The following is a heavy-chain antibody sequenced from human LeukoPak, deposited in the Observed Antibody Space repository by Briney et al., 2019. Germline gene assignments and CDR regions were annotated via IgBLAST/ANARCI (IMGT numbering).Heavy chain of an antibody. V-gene: IGHV4-59*08. Sequence: SETLSLTCTVSGGSISSYYWSWIRQPPGKGLEWIGYIYYSGSTNYNPSLKSRVTISVDMSKNQFSLKLSSVTAADTAVYYCARQPRRGYSYEFDYWGQGTLVTVSS. CDR3: ARQPRRGYSYEFDY. CDR1: GGSISSYY. CDR2: IYYSGST. D-gene: IGHD5-18*01. J-gene: IGHJ4*02.